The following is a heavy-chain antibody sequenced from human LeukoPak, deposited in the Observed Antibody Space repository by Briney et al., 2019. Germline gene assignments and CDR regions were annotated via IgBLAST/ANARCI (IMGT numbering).Heavy chain of an antibody. V-gene: IGHV3-21*01. CDR3: ARLEMATPFYYYGMDV. D-gene: IGHD5-12*01. CDR2: ISSSSSYI. J-gene: IGHJ6*02. CDR1: GFTFSSYS. Sequence: GGSLRLSCAASGFTFSSYSMNWVRQAPGKGLEWVSSISSSSSYIYYADSVKGRFTISRDNAKNSLYLQMNSLRAEDTAVYYCARLEMATPFYYYGMDVWGQGTTVTVSS.